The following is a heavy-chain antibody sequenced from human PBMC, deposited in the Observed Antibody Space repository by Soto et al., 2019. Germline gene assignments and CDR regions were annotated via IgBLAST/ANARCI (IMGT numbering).Heavy chain of an antibody. CDR2: ISSSSSTI. CDR1: GFTFSSYS. Sequence: GGSLRLSCAASGFTFSSYSMNWVRQAPGKGLEWVSYISSSSSTIYYADSVKGRFTISRDNAKNSLYLQMNSLRDEDTAVYYCARDRIAVAVQLFDYWGQGTLVTVSS. J-gene: IGHJ4*02. CDR3: ARDRIAVAVQLFDY. D-gene: IGHD6-19*01. V-gene: IGHV3-48*02.